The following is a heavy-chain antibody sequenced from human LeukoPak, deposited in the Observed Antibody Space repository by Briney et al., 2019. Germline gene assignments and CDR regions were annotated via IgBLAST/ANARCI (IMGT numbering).Heavy chain of an antibody. D-gene: IGHD3-22*01. CDR2: IHYSGST. V-gene: IGHV4-39*07. CDR3: ARIRSYYDSGYYPYYIDY. Sequence: SETLSLTCTISGGSVSSNDYYWGWIRQPPGRGLEWIGTIHYSGSTYYKASLKSRVTISIDTSKKQFSLTLSSVTAADTAVYYCARIRSYYDSGYYPYYIDYWGQGTLVTVSS. CDR1: GGSVSSNDYY. J-gene: IGHJ4*02.